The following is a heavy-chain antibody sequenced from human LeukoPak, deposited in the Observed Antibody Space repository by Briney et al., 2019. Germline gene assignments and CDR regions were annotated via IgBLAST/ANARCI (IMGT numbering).Heavy chain of an antibody. J-gene: IGHJ4*02. CDR2: ISAYNGNT. CDR3: ARDNIAVAAADY. Sequence: GASVKVSCKASGYTFTGYYMHWVRQAPGQGLEWMGWISAYNGNTNYAQKLQGRVTMTTDTSTSTAYMELRSLRSDDTAVYYCARDNIAVAAADYWGQGTLVTVSS. V-gene: IGHV1-18*04. CDR1: GYTFTGYY. D-gene: IGHD6-19*01.